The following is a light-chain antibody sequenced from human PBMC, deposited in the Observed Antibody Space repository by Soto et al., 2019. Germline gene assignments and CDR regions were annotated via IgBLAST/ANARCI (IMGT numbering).Light chain of an antibody. CDR3: QQYNDWPLT. CDR2: GPS. Sequence: SPGERATLSCRASQSINSRLVWYQQKPGQAPRLLIYGPSTRATGIPARFSGSGSGTEFTLTISGLHSEDFAIYYCQQYNDWPLTFGQGTRLEI. J-gene: IGKJ5*01. CDR1: QSINSR. V-gene: IGKV3-15*01.